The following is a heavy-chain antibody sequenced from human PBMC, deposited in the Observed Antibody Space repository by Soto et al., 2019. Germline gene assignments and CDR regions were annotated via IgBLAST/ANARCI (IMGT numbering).Heavy chain of an antibody. CDR2: IYPGDSDT. CDR3: AASIFYYGMDV. J-gene: IGHJ6*02. V-gene: IGHV5-51*01. CDR1: GYPFTNYW. Sequence: GQSLNLSCKGSGYPFTNYWIGWVRQMPGKGPEWMGIIYPGDSDTKYNPSFQGQVTISADKSITTTYLQWSSLKASDTAIYYCAASIFYYGMDVWGQGTTVTVSS.